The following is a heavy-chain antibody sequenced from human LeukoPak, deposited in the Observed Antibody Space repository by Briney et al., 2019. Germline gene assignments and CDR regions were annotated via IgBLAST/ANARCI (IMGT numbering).Heavy chain of an antibody. CDR1: GGSIVSSTFY. J-gene: IGHJ4*02. D-gene: IGHD2/OR15-2a*01. V-gene: IGHV4-39*07. CDR3: ASLWGRVTQEDY. CDR2: IHHSGST. Sequence: SETLSLTCSVSGGSIVSSTFYWGWVRQPPGKGLEWIGIIHHSGSTYYNSSLKSRVTISVDTSKNTLSLKLNSVTAADTAVYYCASLWGRVTQEDYWGQGTLVTVSS.